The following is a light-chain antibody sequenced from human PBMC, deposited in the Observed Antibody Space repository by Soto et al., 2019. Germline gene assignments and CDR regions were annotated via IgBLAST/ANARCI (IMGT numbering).Light chain of an antibody. J-gene: IGLJ2*01. Sequence: QSVLTQPASVSGSPGQSITISCTGTSSDIGSYNLVSWYQQYPGKAPKLLIYEGSKRPSGVSSRFSGSKSGNTASLTISVLQADDEADYHCCSYAGGAILFGGGTKLTVL. CDR3: CSYAGGAIL. V-gene: IGLV2-23*01. CDR2: EGS. CDR1: SSDIGSYNL.